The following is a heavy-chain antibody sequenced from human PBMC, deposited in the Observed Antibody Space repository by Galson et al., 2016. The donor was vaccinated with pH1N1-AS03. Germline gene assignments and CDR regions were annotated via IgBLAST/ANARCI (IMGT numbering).Heavy chain of an antibody. CDR2: IYPSDSDA. CDR1: GYLFTNYW. CDR3: ARHASPTILSYHFDS. J-gene: IGHJ4*02. V-gene: IGHV5-51*01. Sequence: QSGAEVKKPGEPLKISCKGSGYLFTNYWIAWVRQMPGKGLEWMGIIYPSDSDARYSPSFQGQVTFSADKSTSTAYLHLSTLKAADSAIYYCARHASPTILSYHFDSWGRGTLVTVSS. D-gene: IGHD1-26*01.